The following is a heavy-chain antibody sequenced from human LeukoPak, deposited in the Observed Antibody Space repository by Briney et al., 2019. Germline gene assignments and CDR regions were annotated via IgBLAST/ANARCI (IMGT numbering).Heavy chain of an antibody. CDR3: ARDEYSSSWYDDSHGY. Sequence: NPGGSLRLSCAASGFTFSSYSMNWVRQAPGKGLEWVSYISSSSSYIYYADSVKGRFTISRDNAKNSLYLQMNSLRAEDTAVYYCARDEYSSSWYDDSHGYWGQGTLVTVSS. D-gene: IGHD6-13*01. CDR2: ISSSSSYI. CDR1: GFTFSSYS. J-gene: IGHJ4*02. V-gene: IGHV3-21*01.